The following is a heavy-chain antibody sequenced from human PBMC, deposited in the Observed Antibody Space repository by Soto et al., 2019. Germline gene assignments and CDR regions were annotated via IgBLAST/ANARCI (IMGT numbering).Heavy chain of an antibody. V-gene: IGHV1-69*01. J-gene: IGHJ4*02. CDR2: IIPLFGTP. CDR3: ARDRDDYGSGNYYNRIDF. Sequence: QVQLVQSGAEVKKPGSSVKVSCKASGGIFSTYAISWLRQAPGQGLEWKGGIIPLFGTPNYAQRFQGRVTITADESTSTGYMELSRLRSEDTAVYYCARDRDDYGSGNYYNRIDFWGQGTLVTVSS. D-gene: IGHD3-10*01. CDR1: GGIFSTYA.